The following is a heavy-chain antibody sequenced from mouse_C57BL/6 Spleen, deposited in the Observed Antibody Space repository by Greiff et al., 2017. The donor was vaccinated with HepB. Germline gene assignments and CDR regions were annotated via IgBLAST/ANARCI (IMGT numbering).Heavy chain of an antibody. J-gene: IGHJ3*01. CDR3: ARSEGITTGEAY. Sequence: VQLQQSGAELVKPGASVKISCKASGYAFSSYWMNWVKQRPGKGLEWIGQIYPGDGDTNYNGKFKGKATLTADKSSGTAYMQLSSLTAEDSAVYCCARSEGITTGEAYWGQGTLVTVSA. CDR1: GYAFSSYW. D-gene: IGHD1-1*01. CDR2: IYPGDGDT. V-gene: IGHV1-80*01.